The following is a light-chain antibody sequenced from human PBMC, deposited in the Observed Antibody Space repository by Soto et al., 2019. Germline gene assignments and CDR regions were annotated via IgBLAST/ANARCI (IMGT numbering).Light chain of an antibody. J-gene: IGKJ3*01. CDR1: QSFSSRY. Sequence: NVLTQSPGTLSLSPGERATLSFSARQSFSSRYLAWYQQKPGQSPRLLIYEASSRATGIPDKFSGSGSGTEFTLTISRLEPEDFAMYYCQKYGSSPRAFGPGTKVDIK. V-gene: IGKV3-20*01. CDR2: EAS. CDR3: QKYGSSPRA.